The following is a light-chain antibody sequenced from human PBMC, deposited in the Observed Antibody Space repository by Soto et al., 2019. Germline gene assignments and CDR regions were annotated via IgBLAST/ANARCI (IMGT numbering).Light chain of an antibody. CDR1: QSVSSN. V-gene: IGKV3-15*01. Sequence: EIVMTQSPATLSVSPGERATLSCRASQSVSSNLAWYQQKPGQAPRLLIYGASTRATGIPARFSGSGSGTEFTLXXSSLQSEDFAVYYCQQYNNXPPXTFGXGXXXXI. CDR3: QQYNNXPPXT. J-gene: IGKJ4*01. CDR2: GAS.